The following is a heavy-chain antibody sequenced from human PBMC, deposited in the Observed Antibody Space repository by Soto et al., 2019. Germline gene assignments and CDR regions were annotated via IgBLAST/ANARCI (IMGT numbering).Heavy chain of an antibody. V-gene: IGHV1-18*01. CDR2: ISAYNGNT. D-gene: IGHD3-3*01. J-gene: IGHJ4*02. Sequence: QVQLVQSGAEVKKPGASVKVSCKASGYTVTSYGISWVRQAPGQGLAWMGWISAYNGNTNYAQKRQGRVTMTTDTSTSTADMELRSLRSDDTAVYYCAREDFWSGYYRLDYWGQGTLVTVSS. CDR1: GYTVTSYG. CDR3: AREDFWSGYYRLDY.